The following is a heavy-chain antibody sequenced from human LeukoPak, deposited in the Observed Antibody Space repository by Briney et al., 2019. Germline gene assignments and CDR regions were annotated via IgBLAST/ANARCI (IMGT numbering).Heavy chain of an antibody. CDR2: IYPGDSDT. D-gene: IGHD3-10*01. Sequence: GEPLNISCKGSGYTFTAFWIGGVRQMPGKGLGWMGIIYPGDSDTRYSPSFQGQVTISVDESINTAYLQWSSLKASDTAIYYCARHGEFGELNWSDPWGQGTLVTVSS. CDR3: ARHGEFGELNWSDP. CDR1: GYTFTAFW. J-gene: IGHJ5*02. V-gene: IGHV5-51*01.